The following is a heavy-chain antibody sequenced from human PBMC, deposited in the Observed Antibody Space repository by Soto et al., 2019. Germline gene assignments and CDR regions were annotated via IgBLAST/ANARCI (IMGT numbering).Heavy chain of an antibody. Sequence: PGGSLRLSCAASGVTFNSYAMSWVRQAPGKGLEWVAALSGTGDSADYANSVRGRFTVSRDESKTTLYLQMSSLNAEDTAIYYCAKDNGNYGSGTFSHWGQGTLVTVSS. CDR2: LSGTGDSA. CDR1: GVTFNSYA. V-gene: IGHV3-23*01. CDR3: AKDNGNYGSGTFSH. D-gene: IGHD3-10*01. J-gene: IGHJ4*02.